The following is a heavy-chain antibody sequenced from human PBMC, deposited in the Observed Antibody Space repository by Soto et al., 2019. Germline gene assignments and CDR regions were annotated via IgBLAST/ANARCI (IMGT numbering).Heavy chain of an antibody. CDR3: ATTFGYNSGWYSFDY. V-gene: IGHV4-30-4*01. CDR1: GGSISSGDYY. D-gene: IGHD6-19*01. CDR2: TYSSGTT. Sequence: SETLSLTCTVSGGSISSGDYYWSWIRQPPGKGLEWIGYTYSSGTTYYNPSLKSRVTISVDTSKNQFSLKLTSVTAADTAVYYCATTFGYNSGWYSFDYWGQGTLVTVSS. J-gene: IGHJ4*02.